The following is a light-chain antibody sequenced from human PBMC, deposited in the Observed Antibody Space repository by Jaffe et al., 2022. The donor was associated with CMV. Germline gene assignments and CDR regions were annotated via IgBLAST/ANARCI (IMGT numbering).Light chain of an antibody. J-gene: IGKJ2*01. CDR3: QQYAASPYT. Sequence: EIVLTQSPGTLSLSPGERVTLSCRASQNVNINLAWHQQKPGQAPRLLISGASNRATGVPERFSGSGSGTDFTLTISRLEPEDYAVYYCQQYAASPYTFGQGTKLEIK. CDR1: QNVNIN. CDR2: GAS. V-gene: IGKV3-20*01.